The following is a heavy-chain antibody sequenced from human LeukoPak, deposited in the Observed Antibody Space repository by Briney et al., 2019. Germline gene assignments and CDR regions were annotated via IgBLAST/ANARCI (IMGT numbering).Heavy chain of an antibody. CDR1: GGTFTSYA. V-gene: IGHV1-69*13. J-gene: IGHJ4*02. CDR3: ARPPHSSSLGAPLYY. Sequence: GASVKVSCKASGGTFTSYAISWVRQAPGQGLEWMGGIIPIFGTANYAQKFQGRVTITADESTSTAYMELSSLRSEDTAVYYCARPPHSSSLGAPLYYWGQGTLVTVSS. D-gene: IGHD6-6*01. CDR2: IIPIFGTA.